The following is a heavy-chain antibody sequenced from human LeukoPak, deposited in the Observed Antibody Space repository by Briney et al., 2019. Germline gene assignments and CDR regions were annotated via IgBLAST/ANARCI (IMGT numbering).Heavy chain of an antibody. D-gene: IGHD2-2*01. J-gene: IGHJ4*02. CDR2: SYHSGST. CDR3: ARQGYCSSTSCYGPHNFDY. Sequence: PSETLSLTCAVSGYSISSGYYWGWIRPPPGKGGEWIGKSYHSGSTYYNPSLKRRVTISADTSKNQFSLKLSSVTAADTAVYYCARQGYCSSTSCYGPHNFDYWGQGTLVTVSS. V-gene: IGHV4-38-2*01. CDR1: GYSISSGYY.